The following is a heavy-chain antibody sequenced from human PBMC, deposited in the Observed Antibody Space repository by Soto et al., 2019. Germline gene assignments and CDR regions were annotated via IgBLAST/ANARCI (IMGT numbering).Heavy chain of an antibody. CDR2: ISPSGDRS. Sequence: QVQLMQSGAEVKRPGASVKISCKASGYTFINYNMNWVRQAPGQGLEWLGMISPSGDRSAYAPKFRGRVTMTSDMSTITVYMELNSLRSEDTAVYYCARVRADADVYWGQGTLVIVSS. V-gene: IGHV1-46*01. D-gene: IGHD6-19*01. J-gene: IGHJ4*02. CDR1: GYTFINYN. CDR3: ARVRADADVY.